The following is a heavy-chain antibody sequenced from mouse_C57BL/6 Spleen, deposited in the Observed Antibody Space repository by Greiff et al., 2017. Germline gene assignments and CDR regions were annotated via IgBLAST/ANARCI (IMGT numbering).Heavy chain of an antibody. V-gene: IGHV1-80*01. CDR1: GYAFSSYW. J-gene: IGHJ2*01. Sequence: VQLQQSGAELVKPGASVKISCKASGYAFSSYWMNWVKQRPGKGLEWIGQIYPGDGDTNYNGKFKGKATLTADKSSSTAYMPLSSLTSEDSAVYFCARTAQATLYYFDYWGQGTTLTVSS. D-gene: IGHD3-2*02. CDR2: IYPGDGDT. CDR3: ARTAQATLYYFDY.